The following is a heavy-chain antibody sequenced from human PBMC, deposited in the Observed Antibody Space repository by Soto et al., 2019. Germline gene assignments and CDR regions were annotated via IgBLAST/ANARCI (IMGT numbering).Heavy chain of an antibody. CDR2: ISGSADGT. CDR1: GFTFDSYA. CDR3: AKDTVGGYSFWSGYYSDGLDV. D-gene: IGHD3-3*01. J-gene: IGHJ3*01. V-gene: IGHV3-23*01. Sequence: EVKLLESGGGLAQPGGSLRLSCVGSGFTFDSYAISWVRQAPGERLQWIAAISGSADGTDYAHSVRGRFTISRDNAKKTVHLQMDSLRVEATAVYFCAKDTVGGYSFWSGYYSDGLDVWGQGTLVTVS.